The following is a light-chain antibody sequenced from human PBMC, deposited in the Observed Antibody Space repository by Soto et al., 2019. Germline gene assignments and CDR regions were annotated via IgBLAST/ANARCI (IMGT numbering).Light chain of an antibody. CDR1: QGIGDT. CDR3: QHRGIRPVS. V-gene: IGKV3-11*01. J-gene: IGKJ5*01. CDR2: DAS. Sequence: VLTQSPGTLPLSPGARATLSCSASQGIGDTLAWYPQKPGQTARLLIYDASTRATGIPPRFSGSGSGTDFTLIISGLEPEDFAVYCCQHRGIRPVSSGQGTRLDIK.